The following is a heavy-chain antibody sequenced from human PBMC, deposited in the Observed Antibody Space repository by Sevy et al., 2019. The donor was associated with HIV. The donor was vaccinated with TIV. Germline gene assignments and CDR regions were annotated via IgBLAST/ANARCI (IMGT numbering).Heavy chain of an antibody. D-gene: IGHD6-13*01. Sequence: GGSLRLSCAASGFTFSSYEMNWVRQAPGKGLEWISYISSSGSTIYYADSVKGRFTISRYNAKNSLYLQMNSLRAEDTAVYYCAKLRRYNSSWDAFDIWGQGTIITVSS. CDR3: AKLRRYNSSWDAFDI. V-gene: IGHV3-48*03. J-gene: IGHJ3*02. CDR1: GFTFSSYE. CDR2: ISSSGSTI.